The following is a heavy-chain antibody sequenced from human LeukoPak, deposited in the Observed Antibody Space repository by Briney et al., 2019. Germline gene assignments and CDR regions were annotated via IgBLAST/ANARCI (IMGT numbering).Heavy chain of an antibody. CDR2: ISSTGRT. J-gene: IGHJ5*02. V-gene: IGHV4-61*02. CDR3: AKGAGPPWFDP. CDR1: GGSITSSFY. Sequence: SETLSLTCTVSGGSITSSFYWSWIRQPAGKGLEWIGRISSTGRTDYNPSLTSRVTISVDTSKNQLSMKLSSVTAADTAVYYCAKGAGPPWFDPWGQGTLVTVSS. D-gene: IGHD6-19*01.